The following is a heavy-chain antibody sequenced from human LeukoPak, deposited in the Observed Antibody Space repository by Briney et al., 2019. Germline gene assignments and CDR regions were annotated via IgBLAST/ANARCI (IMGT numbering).Heavy chain of an antibody. V-gene: IGHV3-33*08. D-gene: IGHD1-14*01. CDR3: AREPVYFDY. CDR1: GFTFSDYY. J-gene: IGHJ4*02. CDR2: IWYDGSKE. Sequence: GGSLRLSCAASGFTFSDYYMSWIRQAPGKGLEWVAVIWYDGSKEFYVDSVKGRFTISRDNSESTLYLQMSGLRADDTAVYYCAREPVYFDYWGQGALVTVSS.